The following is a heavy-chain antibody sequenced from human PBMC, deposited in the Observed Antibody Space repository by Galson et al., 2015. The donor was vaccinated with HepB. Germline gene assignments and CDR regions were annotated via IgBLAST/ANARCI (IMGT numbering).Heavy chain of an antibody. D-gene: IGHD4-17*01. J-gene: IGHJ4*02. CDR1: GFTFSSYS. CDR3: ARLGYGDYFDY. Sequence: SLRLSCAASGFTFSSYSMNWVRQAPGKGLEWVSSISSSSSYISYADSMKGRFTISRDNAKNSLYLQMNSLRAEDTAVYYCARLGYGDYFDYWGQGTLVTVSS. CDR2: ISSSSSYI. V-gene: IGHV3-21*03.